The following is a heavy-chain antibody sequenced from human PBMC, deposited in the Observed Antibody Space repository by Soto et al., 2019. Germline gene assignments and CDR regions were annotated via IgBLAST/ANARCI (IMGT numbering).Heavy chain of an antibody. J-gene: IGHJ6*02. D-gene: IGHD1-1*01. CDR3: ARERTGTTSMDV. V-gene: IGHV1-8*01. CDR2: RNPNSGNT. CDR1: GYTFTSYD. Sequence: QVQLVQSGAEVKKPGASVKVSCKASGYTFTSYDINWVRTATGQGLGGMGWRNPNSGNTGYAQKFQGRVTMTRNTSISTAYMELSSLRSEDTAVYYCARERTGTTSMDVWGQGTTVTVSS.